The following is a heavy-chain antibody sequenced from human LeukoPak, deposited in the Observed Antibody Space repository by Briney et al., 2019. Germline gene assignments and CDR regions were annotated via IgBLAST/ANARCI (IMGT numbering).Heavy chain of an antibody. D-gene: IGHD3-10*01. J-gene: IGHJ6*03. CDR3: ATMVRGVIHPNYYYYMDV. CDR2: TNNSGST. CDR1: GGSFCVYY. V-gene: IGHV4-34*01. Sequence: SETLSLNCAVYGGSFCVYYWSWLPPPPGQGLEWCGETNNSGSTNYTPTLKSRVTISVDTSKNQFSLKLSSVTAADTAVYYCATMVRGVIHPNYYYYMDVWGKGTTVTISS.